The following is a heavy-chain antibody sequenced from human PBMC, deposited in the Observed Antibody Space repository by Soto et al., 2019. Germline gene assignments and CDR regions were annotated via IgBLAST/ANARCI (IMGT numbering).Heavy chain of an antibody. J-gene: IGHJ4*02. V-gene: IGHV1-69*13. Sequence: GASVKVSCKASGGTFSSYAISWVRQAPGQGLEWMGGIIHIFGTANYAQKFQGRVTITADESTSIAYMELSSLRSEDTAVYYCARVGLQRDFDFDYWGQGTLVTVSS. D-gene: IGHD3-3*01. CDR3: ARVGLQRDFDFDY. CDR2: IIHIFGTA. CDR1: GGTFSSYA.